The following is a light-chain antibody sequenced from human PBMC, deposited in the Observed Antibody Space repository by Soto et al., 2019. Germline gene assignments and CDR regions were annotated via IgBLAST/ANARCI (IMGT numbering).Light chain of an antibody. CDR3: QQSYITPWT. CDR2: AAS. CDR1: RSISNY. V-gene: IGKV1-39*01. J-gene: IGKJ1*01. Sequence: DIQMTQSPSSLSASVGDIVTITCRASRSISNYLNWYQQKPGKAPKLLIYAASSLQSGVPSRFSGSRSGTDFTLTISSLQPEDFATYYCQQSYITPWTFGQGTKVEIK.